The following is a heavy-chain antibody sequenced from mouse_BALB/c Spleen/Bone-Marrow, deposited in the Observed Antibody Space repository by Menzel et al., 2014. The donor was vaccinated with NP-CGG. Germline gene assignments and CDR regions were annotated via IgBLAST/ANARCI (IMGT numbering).Heavy chain of an antibody. Sequence: QVQLKHSGPELVRPGVSVKISCKGSGYTFTDYAMHWVKRSHAKSLEWIGVISTYSGNTNYNQKFKGKATMTVDESSSTAYMELARLTSEDSAIYYCARSEYGNSYAMDYWGQGTSVTVSS. CDR2: ISTYSGNT. CDR1: GYTFTDYA. V-gene: IGHV1-67*01. D-gene: IGHD2-10*02. J-gene: IGHJ4*01. CDR3: ARSEYGNSYAMDY.